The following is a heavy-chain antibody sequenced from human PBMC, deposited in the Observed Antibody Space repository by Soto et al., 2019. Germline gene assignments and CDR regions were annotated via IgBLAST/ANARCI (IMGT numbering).Heavy chain of an antibody. CDR1: GFSLSTSEVG. D-gene: IGHD1-1*01. CDR2: LYWNDDN. CDR3: VYTSGWTHTT. J-gene: IGHJ5*02. Sequence: QITLKESGPTLVKPTQTLTLNCTFSGFSLSTSEVGVAWIRQPPGKALEWLALLYWNDDNRYSPSLKSRLTLTKDTSKNQVILTMTNMDPVDTATYYCVYTSGWTHTTWGQGTLVTVSS. V-gene: IGHV2-5*01.